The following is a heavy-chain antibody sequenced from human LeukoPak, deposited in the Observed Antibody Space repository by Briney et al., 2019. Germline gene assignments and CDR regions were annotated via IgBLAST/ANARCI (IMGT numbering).Heavy chain of an antibody. J-gene: IGHJ1*01. D-gene: IGHD1-14*01. V-gene: IGHV2-5*01. CDR2: IYWNDDK. CDR3: AHSPSNAITEYFQH. CDR1: GFSLSTSGVG. Sequence: SGPTLVKPTQTLTLTCTFSGFSLSTSGVGVGWIRQPPGKALEWLALIYWNDDKRYSPSLKSRLTITKDTSKNQVVLTMTNMDPVDTATYYCAHSPSNAITEYFQHWGQGTLVTVSS.